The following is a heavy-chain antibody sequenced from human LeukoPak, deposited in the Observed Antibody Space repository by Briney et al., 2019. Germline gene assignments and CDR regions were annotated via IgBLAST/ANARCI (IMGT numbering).Heavy chain of an antibody. Sequence: GGSLRLSCAASGFTFSSYAMHWVRQAPGKGLEWVAVISYDGSNKYYADSVKGRFTIPRDNSKNTLYLQMNSLRAEDTAVYYCARAPFPEKEYYDILTGMGFNWFDPWGQGTLVTVSS. V-gene: IGHV3-30-3*01. J-gene: IGHJ5*02. D-gene: IGHD3-9*01. CDR1: GFTFSSYA. CDR3: ARAPFPEKEYYDILTGMGFNWFDP. CDR2: ISYDGSNK.